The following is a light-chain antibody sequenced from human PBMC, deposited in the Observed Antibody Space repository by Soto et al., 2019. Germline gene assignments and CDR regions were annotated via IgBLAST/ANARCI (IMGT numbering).Light chain of an antibody. V-gene: IGKV1-9*01. CDR3: QQLNRYPWT. CDR1: QGISSY. CDR2: AAS. Sequence: DIQLTQSPSFLSASVGDRVTITCRASQGISSYLAWYQQKPGKAPKLLIYAASTLQSGVPSRFSGSGSGTEFTLTISSLQPEDFATYYWQQLNRYPWTFGQGTKVEIK. J-gene: IGKJ1*01.